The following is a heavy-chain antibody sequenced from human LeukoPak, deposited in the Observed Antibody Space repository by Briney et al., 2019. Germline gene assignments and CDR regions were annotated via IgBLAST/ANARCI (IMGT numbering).Heavy chain of an antibody. CDR3: ARQKGYSSGWYFDY. J-gene: IGHJ4*02. Sequence: SETLSLTCTVSGGSISSSSYYWGWIRQPPGKGLEWIGSIYYSGSTYYNPSLKSRVTISVDTSKNQFSLKLSSVTAADTAVYYCARQKGYSSGWYFDYWGQGTLVTVSS. V-gene: IGHV4-39*01. D-gene: IGHD6-19*01. CDR2: IYYSGST. CDR1: GGSISSSSYY.